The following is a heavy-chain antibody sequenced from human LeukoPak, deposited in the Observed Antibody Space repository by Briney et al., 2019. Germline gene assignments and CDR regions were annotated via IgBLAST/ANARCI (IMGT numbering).Heavy chain of an antibody. V-gene: IGHV3-53*05. Sequence: GGSLRLSCAASGFTVSRNYMNWVRQAPGKGLEWVSVIYSGGSTYYADSVKGRFTISRDNSKNTLYLQMNSLRAEDTAVYYCARVGGIVLMVFPLDYWGQGTLVTVSS. J-gene: IGHJ4*02. CDR1: GFTVSRNY. D-gene: IGHD2-8*01. CDR3: ARVGGIVLMVFPLDY. CDR2: IYSGGST.